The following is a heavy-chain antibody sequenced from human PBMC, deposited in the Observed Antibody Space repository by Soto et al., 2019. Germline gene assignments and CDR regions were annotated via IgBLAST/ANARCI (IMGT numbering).Heavy chain of an antibody. Sequence: VQLVESGGGLVQPGGSLKLSCAASGFTFSGSAIHWVRQASGRGLEWVGRIRSKANSYATAYAASVRGRFTISRDDSKNTAYLQMNGLKTEDTAVFYCTRHEPTAYMDVWGKGTTVTVSS. CDR1: GFTFSGSA. CDR2: IRSKANSYAT. CDR3: TRHEPTAYMDV. J-gene: IGHJ6*03. V-gene: IGHV3-73*01. D-gene: IGHD4-17*01.